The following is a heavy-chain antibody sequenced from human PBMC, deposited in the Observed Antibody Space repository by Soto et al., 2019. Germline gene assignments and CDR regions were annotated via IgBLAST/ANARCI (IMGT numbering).Heavy chain of an antibody. Sequence: EVELMESGGGLVQPGGSLRLSCASYVFTFSSSCMHWVRQATGKGLVWVSYINSDGSETRNADSVKGRLTISRDNTKNTLYLQMNGLRADDTALYCCAREWGYSPVYGGQGTLVTVSS. D-gene: IGHD5-18*01. V-gene: IGHV3-74*01. J-gene: IGHJ4*02. CDR1: VFTFSSSC. CDR3: AREWGYSPVY. CDR2: INSDGSET.